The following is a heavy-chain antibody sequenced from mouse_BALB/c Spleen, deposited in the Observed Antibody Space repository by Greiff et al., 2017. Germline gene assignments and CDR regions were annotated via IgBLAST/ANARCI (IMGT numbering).Heavy chain of an antibody. CDR2: ISSGGSYT. CDR3: ARRDGRFDY. J-gene: IGHJ2*01. CDR1: GFTFSSYA. V-gene: IGHV5-9-3*01. D-gene: IGHD3-1*01. Sequence: DVHLVESGGGLVQPGGSRKLSCAASGFTFSSYAMSWVRQTPEKRLEWVAAISSGGSYTYYPDSVKGRFTISRDNAKNTLYLQMSSLRSEDTAMYYCARRDGRFDYWGQGTTLTVSS.